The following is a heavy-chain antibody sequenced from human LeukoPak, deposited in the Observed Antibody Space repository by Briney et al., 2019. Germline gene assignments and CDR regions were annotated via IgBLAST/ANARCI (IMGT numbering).Heavy chain of an antibody. CDR1: GFTFSSYP. J-gene: IGHJ6*02. CDR3: AKGAAYCSSTSCYPNQHYYYGMDV. V-gene: IGHV3-23*03. Sequence: GGSLRLSCAASGFTFSSYPMSWVRQAPGKGLEWVSVSYSGGDTYYPDSVKGRFTVSRDNSKNTLYLQMNSLRAEDTAVYYCAKGAAYCSSTSCYPNQHYYYGMDVWGQGTTVTVSS. CDR2: YSGGDT. D-gene: IGHD2-2*01.